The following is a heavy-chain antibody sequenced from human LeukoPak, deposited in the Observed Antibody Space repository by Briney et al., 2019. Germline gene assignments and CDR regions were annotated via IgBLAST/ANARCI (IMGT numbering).Heavy chain of an antibody. Sequence: PGGPLRLSCAASGFTFSSYGMHWVRQAPGKALAWVAFIRYDGSNKNYADSVKGRFTISRDNSKNTLYLQMNSLRAEDTAVYYCAKRRGIAVAGGYFDYWGQGTLVTVSS. CDR2: IRYDGSNK. V-gene: IGHV3-30*02. CDR1: GFTFSSYG. J-gene: IGHJ4*02. D-gene: IGHD6-19*01. CDR3: AKRRGIAVAGGYFDY.